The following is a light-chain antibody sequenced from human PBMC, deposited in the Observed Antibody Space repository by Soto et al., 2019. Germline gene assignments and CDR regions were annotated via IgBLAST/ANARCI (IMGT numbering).Light chain of an antibody. J-gene: IGLJ2*01. CDR3: SSYTSSSTLYVV. CDR2: DVS. V-gene: IGLV2-14*01. Sequence: QSVLTQPASVSGSPGQSITTSCTGTSSDVGGYNYVSWYQQHPGKAPKLMIYDVSNRPSGVSNRFSGSKSDNTASLTISGLQAEDEADYYCSSYTSSSTLYVVFGGGTKLTVL. CDR1: SSDVGGYNY.